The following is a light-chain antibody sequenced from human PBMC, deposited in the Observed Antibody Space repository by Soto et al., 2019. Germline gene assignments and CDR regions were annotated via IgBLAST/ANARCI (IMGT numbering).Light chain of an antibody. J-gene: IGLJ3*02. CDR2: EGN. Sequence: QSALTQPASVSGSPGQSITISCTGTSSDVGSYNLVSWYQQHPGKAPKLMIYEGNERPSGVSNRFSGSKSGNTASLTISGLQAEDEHDYYCCSYAGSSTWVFGGGTKLTVL. CDR3: CSYAGSSTWV. V-gene: IGLV2-23*01. CDR1: SSDVGSYNL.